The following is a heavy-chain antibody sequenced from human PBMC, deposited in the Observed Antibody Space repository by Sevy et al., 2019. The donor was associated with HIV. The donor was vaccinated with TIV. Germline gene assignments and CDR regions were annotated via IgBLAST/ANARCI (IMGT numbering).Heavy chain of an antibody. Sequence: SETLSLTCTVSGGSISSGGYYWSWIRQHPGKGLEWIGYIYYSGSTYYNPSLKSRVTISVDTSKNQFSLKLSSVTAAHTAVYYCARAGGDYSNYFVFYYFDYWGQGTLVTVSS. D-gene: IGHD4-4*01. CDR1: GGSISSGGYY. CDR3: ARAGGDYSNYFVFYYFDY. V-gene: IGHV4-31*03. J-gene: IGHJ4*02. CDR2: IYYSGST.